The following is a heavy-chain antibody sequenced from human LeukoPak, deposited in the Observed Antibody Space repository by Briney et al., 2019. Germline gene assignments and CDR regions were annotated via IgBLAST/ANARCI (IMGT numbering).Heavy chain of an antibody. V-gene: IGHV3-20*04. D-gene: IGHD1-1*01. Sequence: GGSLRLSCAASGFTFDDYGVSWVRQAPGKGLGWVSGINWDGGSTGYADAVKGRFTISRDNAKNSLYLQMNSLRAEDTALYYCTRSADGSYYYYYYMDVWGKGTTVTISS. CDR3: TRSADGSYYYYYYMDV. CDR2: INWDGGST. CDR1: GFTFDDYG. J-gene: IGHJ6*03.